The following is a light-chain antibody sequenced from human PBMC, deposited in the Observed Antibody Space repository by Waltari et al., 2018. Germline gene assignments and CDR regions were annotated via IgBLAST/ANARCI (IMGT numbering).Light chain of an antibody. V-gene: IGLV2-8*01. J-gene: IGLJ2*01. CDR2: EVS. Sequence: QSALTQPPSASGSPGQSVTISCTGSSSDIHYFDYISWYQQHPGKAPKLMIYEVSTRPSGVPDRFSGSKSANTASLTVSGLQAEDEADYYCSSCAGSNKVLFGGGPKLTVL. CDR1: SSDIHYFDY. CDR3: SSCAGSNKVL.